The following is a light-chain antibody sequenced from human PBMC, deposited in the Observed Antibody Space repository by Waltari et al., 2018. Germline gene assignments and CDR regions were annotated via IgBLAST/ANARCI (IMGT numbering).Light chain of an antibody. Sequence: EIVLTQSPATLSLSPGERATLSCRASQSVSSYLAWYKQKPGQAPRLLIYDASNRATGIPARFSGSGSGTDFTLTISSLEPEDFAVYYCQQRSIWPSWTFGQGTKVEIK. J-gene: IGKJ1*01. V-gene: IGKV3-11*01. CDR1: QSVSSY. CDR3: QQRSIWPSWT. CDR2: DAS.